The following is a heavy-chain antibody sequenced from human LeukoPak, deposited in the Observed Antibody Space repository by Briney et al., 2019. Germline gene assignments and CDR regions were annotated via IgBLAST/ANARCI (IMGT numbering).Heavy chain of an antibody. D-gene: IGHD2-2*01. CDR3: ARGSVVPAAMDV. CDR2: INHSGST. Sequence: SETLSLTCAVYGGSFSGYYWSWIRQPPGKGLEWIGEINHSGSTNYNPSLKSRVTISVDTSKNQFSLKLSSVTAADTAVYYCARGSVVPAAMDVWGQETTVTVSS. CDR1: GGSFSGYY. V-gene: IGHV4-34*01. J-gene: IGHJ6*02.